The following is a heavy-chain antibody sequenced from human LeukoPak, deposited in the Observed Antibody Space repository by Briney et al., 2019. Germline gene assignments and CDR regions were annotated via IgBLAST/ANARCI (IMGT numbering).Heavy chain of an antibody. CDR2: ISYDGSNK. CDR3: ARGYYDFWSGYYAPTKSDFDY. CDR1: GFTFSSYA. D-gene: IGHD3-3*01. Sequence: PGGSLRLSCAASGFTFSSYAMPWVRQAPGKGLEWVAVISYDGSNKYYADSVKGRFTISRDNSKNTLYLQMNSLRAEDTAVYYCARGYYDFWSGYYAPTKSDFDYWGQGTLVTVSS. J-gene: IGHJ4*02. V-gene: IGHV3-30-3*01.